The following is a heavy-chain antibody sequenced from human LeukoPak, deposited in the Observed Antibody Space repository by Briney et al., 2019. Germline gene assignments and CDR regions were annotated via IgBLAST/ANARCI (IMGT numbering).Heavy chain of an antibody. J-gene: IGHJ4*02. CDR2: INRSGST. V-gene: IGHV4-34*01. D-gene: IGHD2-15*01. Sequence: ASETLSLTCAVYGGSFSGYYWSWIRQPPGKGLEWIGEINRSGSTNYNPSLKSRVTISVDTSKNQFSLKLSSVTAADTAVHYCASVVVVAAGFDYWGQGTLVTVSS. CDR1: GGSFSGYY. CDR3: ASVVVVAAGFDY.